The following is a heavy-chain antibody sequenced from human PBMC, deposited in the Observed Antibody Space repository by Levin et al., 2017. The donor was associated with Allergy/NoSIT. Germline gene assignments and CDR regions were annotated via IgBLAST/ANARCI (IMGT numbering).Heavy chain of an antibody. Sequence: PGGSLRLSCAASGFTFSVYWMSWVRQAPGKGLEWVANIKQDGSEKYYVDSVKGRFTISRDNAKNSLYLQMNSLRAEDTAVFYCARGPSSYGSPIFDSWGQGTLVTVSS. J-gene: IGHJ4*02. CDR2: IKQDGSEK. V-gene: IGHV3-7*04. D-gene: IGHD5-18*01. CDR1: GFTFSVYW. CDR3: ARGPSSYGSPIFDS.